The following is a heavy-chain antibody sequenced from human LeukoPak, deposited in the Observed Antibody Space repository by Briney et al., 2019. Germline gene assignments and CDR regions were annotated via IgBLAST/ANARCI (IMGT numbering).Heavy chain of an antibody. V-gene: IGHV3-23*01. Sequence: GGSLSLSCAASGFTLSSYAMSWVRQAPGKGLEWVSAISGIGGSTYYADSVKGRFTISRDNSKNTLYLQMNSLRAEDTAVYYCAKEFDTVLRYFDWLPNFDYWGQGTLVTVSS. CDR2: ISGIGGST. CDR3: AKEFDTVLRYFDWLPNFDY. CDR1: GFTLSSYA. D-gene: IGHD3-9*01. J-gene: IGHJ4*02.